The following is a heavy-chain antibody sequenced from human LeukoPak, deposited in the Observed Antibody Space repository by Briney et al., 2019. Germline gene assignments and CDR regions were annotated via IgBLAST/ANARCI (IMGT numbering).Heavy chain of an antibody. Sequence: PGGSLRLSCAASGFTFSSYVMTWVRQAPGKGLEWVSAISGSGGSTYYADSVKGRFTISRDNSKNTLNLQMNSLRVEDTAVYYCAFKGHTDHYWGQGTLVTVSS. CDR2: ISGSGGST. J-gene: IGHJ4*02. CDR1: GFTFSSYV. CDR3: AFKGHTDHY. D-gene: IGHD2-21*01. V-gene: IGHV3-23*01.